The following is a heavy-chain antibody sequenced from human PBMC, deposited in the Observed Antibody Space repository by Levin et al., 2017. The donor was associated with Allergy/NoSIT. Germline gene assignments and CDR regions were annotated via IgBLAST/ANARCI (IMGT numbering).Heavy chain of an antibody. CDR1: GFTFSSYA. J-gene: IGHJ4*02. V-gene: IGHV3-30-3*01. CDR2: ISYDGSNK. Sequence: GGSLRLSCAASGFTFSSYAMHWVRQAPGKGLEWVAVISYDGSNKYYADSVKGRFTISRDNSKNTLYLQMNSLRAEDTAVYYCARDIGYCSGGSCRSTDHFDYWGQGTLVTVSS. CDR3: ARDIGYCSGGSCRSTDHFDY. D-gene: IGHD2-15*01.